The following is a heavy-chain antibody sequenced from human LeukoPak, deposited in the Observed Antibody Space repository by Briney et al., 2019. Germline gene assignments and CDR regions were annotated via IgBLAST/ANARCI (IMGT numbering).Heavy chain of an antibody. Sequence: RRKSLKIPCKGSGYSFPSYSIGWVGQMPGKGLDWMGIIYPGDSDTRYSPSCQGQVTISADKSISTAYLQWSSLKASDTAMYYCTIKYDSSWYSPFDYWGQGTLVTVSS. CDR3: TIKYDSSWYSPFDY. J-gene: IGHJ4*02. D-gene: IGHD6-13*01. CDR1: GYSFPSYS. V-gene: IGHV5-51*01. CDR2: IYPGDSDT.